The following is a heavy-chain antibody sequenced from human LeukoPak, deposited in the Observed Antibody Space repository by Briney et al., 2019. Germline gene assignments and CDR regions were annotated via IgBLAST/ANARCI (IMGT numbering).Heavy chain of an antibody. CDR3: ARDDGYYDSSGYCDY. J-gene: IGHJ4*02. D-gene: IGHD3-22*01. CDR2: INPNSGGT. V-gene: IGHV1-2*02. CDR1: GYTFTGYY. Sequence: ASVKVSCKASGYTFTGYYMHWLRQAPGQGLEWMGWINPNSGGTNYAQKFQGRVTMTRDTSISTAYVELSRLRSDDTAVYYCARDDGYYDSSGYCDYWGQGTLVTVSS.